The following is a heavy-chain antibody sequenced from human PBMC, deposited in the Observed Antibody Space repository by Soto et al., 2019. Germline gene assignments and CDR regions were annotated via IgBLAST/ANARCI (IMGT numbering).Heavy chain of an antibody. CDR3: ARTIVGATSAVDY. CDR2: ISYDGSNK. Sequence: QVQLVESGGGVVQPGRSLRLSCAASGFTFSSYAMHWVRQAPGKGLEWVAVISYDGSNKYYADSVKGRFTISRDNSKNTLYLQMNSLRAEDTAVCYCARTIVGATSAVDYWGQGTLVTVSS. D-gene: IGHD1-26*01. V-gene: IGHV3-30-3*01. CDR1: GFTFSSYA. J-gene: IGHJ4*02.